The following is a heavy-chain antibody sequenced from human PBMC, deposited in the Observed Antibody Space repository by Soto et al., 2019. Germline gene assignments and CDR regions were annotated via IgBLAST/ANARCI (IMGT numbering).Heavy chain of an antibody. CDR3: ARGTKYYYQGMDV. Sequence: SDTLSLTCTISGYSINNYYWTWIRQPPGKGLEWIGYIYDSESTSYNPSNKSRLNISVDTSKNQFSLKLKSVTAADTAVYYCARGTKYYYQGMDVWGQGTTVS. CDR2: IYDSEST. CDR1: GYSINNYY. J-gene: IGHJ6*02. V-gene: IGHV4-59*01.